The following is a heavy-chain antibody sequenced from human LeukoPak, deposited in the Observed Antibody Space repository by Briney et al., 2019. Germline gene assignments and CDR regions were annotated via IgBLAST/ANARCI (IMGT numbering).Heavy chain of an antibody. V-gene: IGHV3-23*01. D-gene: IGHD3-3*01. CDR2: ISGSGGST. Sequence: GGSLRLSCAASGFTFSSYAMSWVRQAPGKGLEWVSAISGSGGSTYYADSVKGRFNISRDNSKNTLHLQMNSLRAEDTALYYCARHAPLLRFLEWLPRGSFDIWGHGTMVTVSS. CDR3: ARHAPLLRFLEWLPRGSFDI. CDR1: GFTFSSYA. J-gene: IGHJ3*02.